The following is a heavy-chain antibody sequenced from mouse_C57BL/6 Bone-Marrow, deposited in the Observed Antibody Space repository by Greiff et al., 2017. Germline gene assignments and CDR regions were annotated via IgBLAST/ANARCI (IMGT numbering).Heavy chain of an antibody. CDR2: IHPNSGST. CDR3: ARVRQLRLRPWFAY. Sequence: QVQLQQPGAELVKPGASVKLSCKASGYTFTSYWMHWVKQRPGQGLEWIGMIHPNSGSTNYNEKFKSKATLTVDKSSSTAYMQLSSLTSEDSAVYYCARVRQLRLRPWFAYWGQGTLVTVPA. V-gene: IGHV1-64*01. D-gene: IGHD3-2*02. J-gene: IGHJ3*01. CDR1: GYTFTSYW.